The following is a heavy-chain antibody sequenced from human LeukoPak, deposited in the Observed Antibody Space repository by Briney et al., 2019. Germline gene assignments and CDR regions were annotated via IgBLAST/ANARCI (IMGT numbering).Heavy chain of an antibody. Sequence: GGSLRLSCAASGFTFSSYGMHWVRQAPSKGLEWVAVISYDGSNKYYADSVKGRFTISRDNSKNTLYLQMNSLRAEDTAVYYGAKAVQLWFHYYYYGMDVWGQGTTVTVSS. CDR3: AKAVQLWFHYYYYGMDV. CDR2: ISYDGSNK. CDR1: GFTFSSYG. J-gene: IGHJ6*02. D-gene: IGHD5-18*01. V-gene: IGHV3-30*18.